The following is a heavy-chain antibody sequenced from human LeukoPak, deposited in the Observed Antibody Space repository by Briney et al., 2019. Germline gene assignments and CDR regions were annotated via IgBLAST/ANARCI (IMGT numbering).Heavy chain of an antibody. CDR3: AKRTLVQGPLFDY. J-gene: IGHJ4*02. CDR2: ISDSGDSA. D-gene: IGHD4/OR15-4a*01. Sequence: PGGSLRLSCAASGFTFSTYAMSWVRQAPGKGLEWVSGISDSGDSAFYADSVKGRFTISRDNSKNTLYLQMNSLRAEDTAVYYCAKRTLVQGPLFDYWGQGTLVTVSS. CDR1: GFTFSTYA. V-gene: IGHV3-23*01.